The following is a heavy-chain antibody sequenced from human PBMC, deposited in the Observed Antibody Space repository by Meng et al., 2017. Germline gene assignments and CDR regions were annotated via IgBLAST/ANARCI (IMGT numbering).Heavy chain of an antibody. CDR3: ARESRPSDNYYASSGQLDY. CDR1: GSPSDSYY. D-gene: IGHD3-22*01. Sequence: GQSVQYGAEGKKQGATVKVSCKESGSPSDSYYRHWVRQAPGQGLEWMGKTNPSDGSTSYAQKFQGRVTMTRETSTSTVYMELSSLRSEDTAVYYCARESRPSDNYYASSGQLDYWGQGTLVTVSS. J-gene: IGHJ4*02. V-gene: IGHV1-46*02. CDR2: TNPSDGST.